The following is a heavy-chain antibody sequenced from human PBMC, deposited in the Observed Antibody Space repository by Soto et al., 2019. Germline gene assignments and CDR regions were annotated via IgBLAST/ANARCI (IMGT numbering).Heavy chain of an antibody. CDR1: GGSFSGYY. V-gene: IGHV4-34*01. CDR3: ATHWDENWFDP. J-gene: IGHJ5*02. CDR2: INHSGST. D-gene: IGHD1-26*01. Sequence: SETLSLTCAVYGGSFSGYYLSWIRQPPGKGLEWIGEINHSGSTNYNPSLKSRVTISVDTSKNQFSLKLSSVTAADTAVYYCATHWDENWFDPWGQGTLVTVSS.